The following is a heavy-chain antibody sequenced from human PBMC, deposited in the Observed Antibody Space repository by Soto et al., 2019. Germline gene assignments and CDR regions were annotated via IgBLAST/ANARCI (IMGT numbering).Heavy chain of an antibody. J-gene: IGHJ4*02. V-gene: IGHV1-8*01. CDR3: ARICPNGVCFDY. Sequence: QVHVVQSGAEVKKPGASVKVSCKSSGYTFTSYHIHWVRQATGQGLEWVGWMNPNSGDTGNAQKFQDRVTMTRNTAISTAYMELSSLRSDDTAVYYCARICPNGVCFDYWGQGTLVTVSS. CDR2: MNPNSGDT. D-gene: IGHD2-8*01. CDR1: GYTFTSYH.